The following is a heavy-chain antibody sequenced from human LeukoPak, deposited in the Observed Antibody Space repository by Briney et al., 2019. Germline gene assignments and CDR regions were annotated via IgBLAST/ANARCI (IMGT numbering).Heavy chain of an antibody. J-gene: IGHJ4*02. CDR3: ARVNGYYDSSGYYFDY. CDR1: GGSISSYY. D-gene: IGHD3-22*01. Sequence: SEALSLTCTVSGGSISSYYWSWIRQPPGKGLEWIGYIYYSGSTNYNPSLKSRVTISVDTSKNQLSLKLSSVTAADTAVYYCARVNGYYDSSGYYFDYWGQGTLATVSS. CDR2: IYYSGST. V-gene: IGHV4-59*01.